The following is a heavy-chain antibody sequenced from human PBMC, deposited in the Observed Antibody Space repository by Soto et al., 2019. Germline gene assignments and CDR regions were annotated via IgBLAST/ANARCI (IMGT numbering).Heavy chain of an antibody. D-gene: IGHD4-17*01. CDR3: ARVSVTTVNPFDY. Sequence: SETLSLTCAVYGGSFSGYYWSWIRQPPGKGLEWIGEINHSGSTNYNPSLKSRVTISVDTSKNQFSLKLSSVTAADTAVYYCARVSVTTVNPFDYWGQGTLVTVYS. J-gene: IGHJ4*02. CDR2: INHSGST. CDR1: GGSFSGYY. V-gene: IGHV4-34*01.